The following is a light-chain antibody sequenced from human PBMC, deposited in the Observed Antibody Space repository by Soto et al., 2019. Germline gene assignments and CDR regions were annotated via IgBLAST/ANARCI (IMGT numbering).Light chain of an antibody. CDR3: SSYTSSSTLYV. J-gene: IGLJ1*01. CDR1: SSDVGDNNY. V-gene: IGLV2-14*01. CDR2: DVT. Sequence: QSVLTQPASVSGSPGQSITISCTGTSSDVGDNNYVSWYQQHPGKAPKLMIYDVTHRPSVISNRFSGSKSGNTASLTISGLQAEDEADYYCSSYTSSSTLYVFGTGTKLTVL.